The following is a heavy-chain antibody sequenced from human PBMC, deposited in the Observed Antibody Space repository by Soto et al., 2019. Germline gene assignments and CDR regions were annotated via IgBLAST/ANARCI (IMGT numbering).Heavy chain of an antibody. J-gene: IGHJ5*02. CDR3: ARWGNNLDP. Sequence: TSETLSLTCAVYGGSLSGYYLSWIRQPPGKGLEWIGEINDSGSTNYNPSLKSRVTISVDTSKNQFSLKLSSVTAADMAVYYCARWGNNLDPWGQGTLVTVSS. D-gene: IGHD3-16*01. CDR2: INDSGST. V-gene: IGHV4-34*01. CDR1: GGSLSGYY.